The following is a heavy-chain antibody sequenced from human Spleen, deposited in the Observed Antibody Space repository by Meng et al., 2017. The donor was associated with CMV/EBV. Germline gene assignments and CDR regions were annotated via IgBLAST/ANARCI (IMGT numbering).Heavy chain of an antibody. Sequence: GESLKISCAASRFRFDDHGMNWVRQAPGKGLEWVSGINWDGSRTGYAGSVKGRFTISRDNAKNSLYLQMNSLRAEDTAVYYCARLWLRDYYYYGMDVWGQGTTVTVSS. D-gene: IGHD3-9*01. CDR3: ARLWLRDYYYYGMDV. J-gene: IGHJ6*02. CDR1: RFRFDDHG. CDR2: INWDGSRT. V-gene: IGHV3-20*04.